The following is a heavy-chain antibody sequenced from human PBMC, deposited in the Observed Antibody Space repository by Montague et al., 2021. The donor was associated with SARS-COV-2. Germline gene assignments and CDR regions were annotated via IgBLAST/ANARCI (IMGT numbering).Heavy chain of an antibody. CDR1: GGSISSGNYY. CDR2: IHYSGSA. D-gene: IGHD3-22*01. CDR3: ARGEVGIIMIVVAVPGWFDP. J-gene: IGHJ5*02. V-gene: IGHV4-31*03. Sequence: TLSLTCTVSGGSISSGNYYWSWIRQRPGKGLEWIGYIHYSGSAYYSPSLRSRLTISMDTSKKQLSLTVNSVTAADMAVYYCARGEVGIIMIVVAVPGWFDPWGQGTLGTVSS.